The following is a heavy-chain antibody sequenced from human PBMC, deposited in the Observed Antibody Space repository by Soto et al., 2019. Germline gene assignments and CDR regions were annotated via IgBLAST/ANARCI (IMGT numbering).Heavy chain of an antibody. CDR3: ASVTYSDWAFDI. Sequence: SETLSLTCTVSGGSISSYYWSWIRQPPGKGLEWIGYIYYSGSTNYNPSLKSRVTISVDTSKNQFSLKLSSVTAADTAVYYCASVTYSDWAFDIWGQGTMVTVSS. J-gene: IGHJ3*02. CDR2: IYYSGST. V-gene: IGHV4-59*08. D-gene: IGHD3-3*01. CDR1: GGSISSYY.